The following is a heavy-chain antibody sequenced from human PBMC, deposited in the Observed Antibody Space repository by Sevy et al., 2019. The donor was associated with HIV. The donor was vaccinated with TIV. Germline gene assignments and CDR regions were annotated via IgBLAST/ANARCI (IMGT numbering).Heavy chain of an antibody. V-gene: IGHV3-11*01. CDR1: GFTFSDYY. D-gene: IGHD2-15*01. CDR3: ARDLADIVVVVAATRDDAFDI. Sequence: GGSLRLSCAASGFTFSDYYMSWSRQAPGKGLEWVSYISSSGSTIYYADSVKGRFTISRDNAKNSLYLQMNSLRAEDTAVYYCARDLADIVVVVAATRDDAFDIWGQGTMVTVSS. J-gene: IGHJ3*02. CDR2: ISSSGSTI.